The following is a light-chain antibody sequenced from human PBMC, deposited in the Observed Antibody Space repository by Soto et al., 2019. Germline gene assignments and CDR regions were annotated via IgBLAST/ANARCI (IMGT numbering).Light chain of an antibody. Sequence: DIQMTQSPASLSASVGDRVTITCRASQSITSYLNWYQQKPGKAPKVLIYAASNLEGGVPSRFSGSGSGTDFTLTISSLQPEDFATYYCQQSYSTPWTCGQGTEVETK. CDR2: AAS. CDR1: QSITSY. V-gene: IGKV1-39*01. J-gene: IGKJ1*01. CDR3: QQSYSTPWT.